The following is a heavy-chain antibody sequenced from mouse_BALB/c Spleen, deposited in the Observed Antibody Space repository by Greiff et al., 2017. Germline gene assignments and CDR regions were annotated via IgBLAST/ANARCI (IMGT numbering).Heavy chain of an antibody. V-gene: IGHV3-2*02. D-gene: IGHD2-10*01. CDR1: GYSITSDYA. Sequence: EVQLVESGPGLVKPSQSLSLTCTVTGYSITSDYAWNWIRQFPGNKLEWMGYISYSGSTSYNPSLKSRISITRDTSKNQFFLQLNSVTTEDTATYYCARSSYYGNYGAWFAYGGQGTLVTVSA. CDR3: ARSSYYGNYGAWFAY. J-gene: IGHJ3*01. CDR2: ISYSGST.